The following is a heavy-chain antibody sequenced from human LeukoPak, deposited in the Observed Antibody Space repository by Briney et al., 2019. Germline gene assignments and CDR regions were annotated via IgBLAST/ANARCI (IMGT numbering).Heavy chain of an antibody. Sequence: ASVKVSCKASGYSFTNYGISWVRQAPGQGLEWMGWISIHNGHTNYAQTLQGRFTMSRDTSTSTAYMELRSLRSGDTAVYYCARVQPHRIHYDNRDYPTHNDYWGQGTLVTVSS. CDR2: ISIHNGHT. D-gene: IGHD3-22*01. J-gene: IGHJ4*02. V-gene: IGHV1-18*01. CDR3: ARVQPHRIHYDNRDYPTHNDY. CDR1: GYSFTNYG.